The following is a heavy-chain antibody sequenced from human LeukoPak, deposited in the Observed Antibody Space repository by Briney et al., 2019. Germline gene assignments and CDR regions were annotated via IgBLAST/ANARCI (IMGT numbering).Heavy chain of an antibody. Sequence: PGGSLRLSCAASGFTFSIYAMSWVRQAPGKGLEWVSAISGSGGSTSYAQKFQGRVTMTRDMSTSTVYMELSSLRSEDTAVYYCARGSDYYDSSGYHYFDYWGQGTLVTVSS. CDR3: ARGSDYYDSSGYHYFDY. CDR2: ISGSGGST. J-gene: IGHJ4*02. D-gene: IGHD3-22*01. CDR1: GFTFSIYA. V-gene: IGHV3-23*01.